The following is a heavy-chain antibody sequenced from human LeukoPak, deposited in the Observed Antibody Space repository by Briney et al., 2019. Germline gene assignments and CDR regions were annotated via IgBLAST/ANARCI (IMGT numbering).Heavy chain of an antibody. D-gene: IGHD4-23*01. CDR2: IYDGGST. V-gene: IGHV3-66*01. Sequence: PGGSLRLSCAASGVTVSIRYMSWVRQAPGKGLEWVSVIYDGGSTYSADSEQGRFTISRDNSKNTVSLQMNSLRPEDTAVYYCASSGVETNWYFDLWGRGTLVTVSS. J-gene: IGHJ2*01. CDR3: ASSGVETNWYFDL. CDR1: GVTVSIRY.